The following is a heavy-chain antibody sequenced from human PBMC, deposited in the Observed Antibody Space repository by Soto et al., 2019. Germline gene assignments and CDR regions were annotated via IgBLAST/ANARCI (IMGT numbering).Heavy chain of an antibody. V-gene: IGHV4-59*01. CDR2: IYYSGST. J-gene: IGHJ6*03. CDR1: GGSISSYY. D-gene: IGHD4-4*01. CDR3: ARGVTTSEGYYYYYMDV. Sequence: SETLSLTCTVSGGSISSYYWSWIRQPPGKGLEWIGYIYYSGSTNYNPSLKSRVTISVDTSKNQFSLKLSSVTAADTAVYYCARGVTTSEGYYYYYMDVWGKGTTVTVSS.